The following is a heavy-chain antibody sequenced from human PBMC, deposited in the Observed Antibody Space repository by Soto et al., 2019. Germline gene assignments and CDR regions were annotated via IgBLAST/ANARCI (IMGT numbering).Heavy chain of an antibody. CDR3: AKGSDYDFWSGTWFDP. J-gene: IGHJ5*02. D-gene: IGHD3-3*01. V-gene: IGHV3-23*01. CDR1: GFTFSSYA. Sequence: GGSLRLSCAASGFTFSSYAMSWVRQAPGKGLEWVSAISGSGGSTYYADSVKGRFTISRDNSKNTLYLQMNSLRAEDTAVYYCAKGSDYDFWSGTWFDPWGQGTLVTVSS. CDR2: ISGSGGST.